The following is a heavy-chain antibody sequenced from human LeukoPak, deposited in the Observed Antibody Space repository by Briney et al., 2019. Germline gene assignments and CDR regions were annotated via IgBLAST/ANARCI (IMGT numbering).Heavy chain of an antibody. D-gene: IGHD4-17*01. J-gene: IGHJ6*02. CDR1: GFTVSSNY. CDR3: ARASADYGDSPGYCYYGMDV. Sequence: GGSLRLSCAASGFTVSSNYMSWVRQAPGKGLEWVSVIYSGGSTYYADSVKGRFTISRHNSKNTLYLQMNSLRAEDTAVYYCARASADYGDSPGYCYYGMDVWGQGTTVTVS. V-gene: IGHV3-53*04. CDR2: IYSGGST.